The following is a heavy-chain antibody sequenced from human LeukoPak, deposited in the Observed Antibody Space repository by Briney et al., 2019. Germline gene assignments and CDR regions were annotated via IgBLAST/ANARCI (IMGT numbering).Heavy chain of an antibody. Sequence: GGSLRLSCAASGFTFSDYSMNWVRQAPGKGLEWVSSISGRSSFIYYADSVKGRFTVSRDNAKNSLYLQMNSLRAEDTAVYYCARDQGGDRWLDPWGQGTLVTVSS. J-gene: IGHJ5*02. D-gene: IGHD1-26*01. CDR2: ISGRSSFI. CDR1: GFTFSDYS. CDR3: ARDQGGDRWLDP. V-gene: IGHV3-21*01.